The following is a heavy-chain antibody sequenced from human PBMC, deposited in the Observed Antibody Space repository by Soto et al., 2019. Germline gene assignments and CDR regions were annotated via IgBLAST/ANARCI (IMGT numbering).Heavy chain of an antibody. J-gene: IGHJ6*02. Sequence: EVQLVESGGGLVQPGGSLRLSCVDSGFTFSSYWMSWVRQAPVKGLEWVGNIKQDGSEENYVDSVKGRFTISRDNAKNSMDLQMNSLRAEDTAVYYCARIAASGRGWDVWGQGTTVVVSS. V-gene: IGHV3-7*01. D-gene: IGHD6-13*01. CDR2: IKQDGSEE. CDR3: ARIAASGRGWDV. CDR1: GFTFSSYW.